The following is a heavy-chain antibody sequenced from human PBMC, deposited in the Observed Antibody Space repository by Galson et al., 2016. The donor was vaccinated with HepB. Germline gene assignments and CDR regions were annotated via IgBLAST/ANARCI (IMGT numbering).Heavy chain of an antibody. CDR3: ARDKSFYYYGMDV. J-gene: IGHJ6*02. CDR1: GFAFSGSA. V-gene: IGHV3-30-3*01. Sequence: LRLSCAASGFAFSGSAMHWIRQAPGKGLEWVASISYHGSDKYYADSVKGRVTISRDNSNNTLYLQMTSLSPEDTAVYYCARDKSFYYYGMDVWGQGTTVTVSS. CDR2: ISYHGSDK.